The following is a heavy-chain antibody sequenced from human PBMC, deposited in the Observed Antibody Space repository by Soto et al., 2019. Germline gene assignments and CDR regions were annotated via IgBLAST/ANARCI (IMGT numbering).Heavy chain of an antibody. Sequence: QQQLQESGPGLVKPSETLSLTCTFSGDSISSSKYYWGWIRQPPGKGLEWIGSIYYSGSPYYNSSPKSRVTMSVDTSKNPFSLKLTSMTAADTAVYYCATLPHYGDPNAGFWGHGLLVTVSS. CDR2: IYYSGSP. V-gene: IGHV4-39*02. D-gene: IGHD4-17*01. CDR1: GDSISSSKYY. J-gene: IGHJ4*01. CDR3: ATLPHYGDPNAGF.